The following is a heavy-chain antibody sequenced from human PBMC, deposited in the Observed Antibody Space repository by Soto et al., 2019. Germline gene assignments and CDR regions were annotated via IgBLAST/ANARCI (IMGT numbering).Heavy chain of an antibody. CDR1: GFTFTSSA. CDR2: IVVGSGNT. J-gene: IGHJ6*02. Sequence: SVKVSCKASGFTFTSSAVQWVRQARGQRLEWIGWIVVGSGNTNYAQKFQERVTITRDMSTSTAYMELSSLRSEDTAVYYCAATDCSSSSFYIPHYGMDVWCQGTTVSVSS. D-gene: IGHD2-2*02. CDR3: AATDCSSSSFYIPHYGMDV. V-gene: IGHV1-58*01.